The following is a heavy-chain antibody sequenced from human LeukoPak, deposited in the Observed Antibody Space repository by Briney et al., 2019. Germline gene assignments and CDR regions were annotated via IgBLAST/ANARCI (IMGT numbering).Heavy chain of an antibody. CDR2: IKSKTDGGTT. CDR3: TREYKKDGIAAAGS. D-gene: IGHD6-13*01. Sequence: GGSLRLSCAAPGFTFSNTWMSWVRQAPGKGLEWVGRIKSKTDGGTTDYAAPVKGRFTISRDDSKNTLYLQMNSLKTEDTAVYYCTREYKKDGIAAAGSWGQGTLVTVSS. V-gene: IGHV3-15*01. J-gene: IGHJ5*02. CDR1: GFTFSNTW.